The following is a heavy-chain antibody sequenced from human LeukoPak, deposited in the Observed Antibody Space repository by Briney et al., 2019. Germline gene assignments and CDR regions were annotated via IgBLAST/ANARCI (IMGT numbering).Heavy chain of an antibody. CDR3: AKDQWNPDY. D-gene: IGHD6-19*01. V-gene: IGHV3-33*06. CDR1: GFTFSSYG. CDR2: VWDDGSSQ. J-gene: IGHJ4*02. Sequence: GPLRLSCAASGFTFSSYGMHWVRQAPGKGLEWVAVVWDDGSSQNYADSVKGRFTISRDNSKNMLYLQMNSLRAEDTAVYYCAKDQWNPDYWGQGTLVSVSS.